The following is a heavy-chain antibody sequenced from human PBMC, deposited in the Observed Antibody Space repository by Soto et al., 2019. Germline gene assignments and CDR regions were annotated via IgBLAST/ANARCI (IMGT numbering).Heavy chain of an antibody. D-gene: IGHD6-13*01. CDR3: AHNPSYSTNWYMRDDWFGP. CDR2: IYGDDDT. V-gene: IGHV2-5*02. Sequence: QITLNESGPALVKPTQTLTLTCTFSGFSLTTSGVGVHWLRQPPVKALERLAVIYGDDDTRDNPSLETRLTITKDTSKNPVVLTMTNMDPLDTATYYCAHNPSYSTNWYMRDDWFGPWGQGTLVTFSS. J-gene: IGHJ5*02. CDR1: GFSLTTSGVG.